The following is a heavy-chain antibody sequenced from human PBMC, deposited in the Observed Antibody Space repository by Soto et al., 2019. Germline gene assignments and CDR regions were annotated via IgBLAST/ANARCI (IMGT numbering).Heavy chain of an antibody. D-gene: IGHD6-6*01. V-gene: IGHV1-3*01. Sequence: QVQLVQSGAEMKKPGASVKVSCKASGYTFTSYAMHWVRQAPGQRLEWMGWINAGNGNTKYSQKFQGRVTITRDTSASTAYMELSSLRSEDTAVYYCARGKERYSSSTTPFDYWGQGTLVTVSS. CDR2: INAGNGNT. CDR1: GYTFTSYA. J-gene: IGHJ4*02. CDR3: ARGKERYSSSTTPFDY.